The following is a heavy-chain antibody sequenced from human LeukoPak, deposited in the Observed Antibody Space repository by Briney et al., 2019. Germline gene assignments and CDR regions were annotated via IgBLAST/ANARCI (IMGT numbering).Heavy chain of an antibody. CDR1: GFTFSRRW. J-gene: IGHJ4*02. V-gene: IGHV3-74*01. CDR3: ARDWDGFRDFDY. CDR2: INSDGSTI. D-gene: IGHD1-26*01. Sequence: GGSLRLSCEASGFTFSRRWMHWVRQAPGKGLVWVSRINSDGSTISYADSVKGRFTISRDNAKNSLYLQMNSLRAEDTAVYYCARDWDGFRDFDYWGQGTLVTVSS.